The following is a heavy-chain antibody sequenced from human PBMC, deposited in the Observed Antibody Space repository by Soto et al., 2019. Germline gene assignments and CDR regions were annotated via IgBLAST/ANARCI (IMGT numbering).Heavy chain of an antibody. D-gene: IGHD2-21*02. Sequence: AVKVSCKASGGTFSSYAISWVRQAPGQGLEWMGGIIPIFGTANYAQKFQGRVTITADESTSTAYMELSSLRSEDTAVYYCARDRRPVVVTAYDAFDIWGQGTMVTVSS. CDR3: ARDRRPVVVTAYDAFDI. CDR1: GGTFSSYA. CDR2: IIPIFGTA. V-gene: IGHV1-69*13. J-gene: IGHJ3*02.